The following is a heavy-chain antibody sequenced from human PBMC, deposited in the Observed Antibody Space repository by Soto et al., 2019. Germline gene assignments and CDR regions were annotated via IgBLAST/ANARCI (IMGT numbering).Heavy chain of an antibody. CDR3: ASSLGSGYDLYYYGMDV. D-gene: IGHD5-12*01. CDR1: GYTFTGYY. V-gene: IGHV1-2*02. Sequence: ASVKVSCKASGYTFTGYYMHWVRQAPGQGLEWMGWINPNSGGTNYAQKFQGRVTMTRDTSISTAYMELSRLRSDDTAVYYCASSLGSGYDLYYYGMDVWGQGTTVTVSS. J-gene: IGHJ6*02. CDR2: INPNSGGT.